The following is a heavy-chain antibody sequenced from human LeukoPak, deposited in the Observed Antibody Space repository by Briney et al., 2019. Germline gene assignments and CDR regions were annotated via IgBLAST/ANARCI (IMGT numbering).Heavy chain of an antibody. V-gene: IGHV3-23*01. CDR1: GFTFSAYA. CDR3: AKDLSQKYTFDY. CDR2: IGSDNKP. J-gene: IGHJ4*02. D-gene: IGHD2/OR15-2a*01. Sequence: GGSLRLSCEASGFTFSAYAMTWVRQAPGKGLEWVSSIGSDNKPHYSESVKGRFAISRDNSKNTLYLQMNSLRAADTAVYFCAKDLSQKYTFDYWGQGTLVTVSS.